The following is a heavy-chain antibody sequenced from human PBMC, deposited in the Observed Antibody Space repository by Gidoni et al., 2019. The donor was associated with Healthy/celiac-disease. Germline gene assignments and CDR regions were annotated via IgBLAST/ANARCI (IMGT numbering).Heavy chain of an antibody. D-gene: IGHD1-26*01. J-gene: IGHJ4*02. CDR2: ISVSGGST. Sequence: EVQLLESGGGLVQPGGSLRLSCAASGFTFSSYAMRWVRQAPGKGLEWVSAISVSGGSTYYADSVKGRFTISRDNSKNTLYLQMNSLRAEDTAVYYCARISGSYFAPDYWGQGTLVTVSS. CDR1: GFTFSSYA. V-gene: IGHV3-23*01. CDR3: ARISGSYFAPDY.